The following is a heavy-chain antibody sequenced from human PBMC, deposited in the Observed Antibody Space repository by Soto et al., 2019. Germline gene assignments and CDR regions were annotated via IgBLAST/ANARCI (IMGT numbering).Heavy chain of an antibody. CDR1: GYTFISYA. Sequence: ASVKVSCKASGYTFISYAIHWLRQSPGQRLEWMGWINAGNGNTKYSQKFQGRATITRDTSASTAYMELTSLRSEDTAVYYCARELQGLYYFDYWGQGTLVTVSS. CDR3: ARELQGLYYFDY. V-gene: IGHV1-3*01. CDR2: INAGNGNT. D-gene: IGHD2-15*01. J-gene: IGHJ4*02.